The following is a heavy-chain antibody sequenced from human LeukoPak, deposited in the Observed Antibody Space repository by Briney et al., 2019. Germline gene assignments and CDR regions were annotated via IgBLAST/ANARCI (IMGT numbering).Heavy chain of an antibody. D-gene: IGHD3-22*01. V-gene: IGHV3-30*18. CDR3: AKDVGYDSSGLLNY. CDR1: GFTFSSYG. Sequence: GGSLRLSCAASGFTFSSYGMHWVRQAPGKGLEWVAVISYDGSNKYYADSVKGRFTISRDNSKNTLYLQMNSLRAEDTAVYYCAKDVGYDSSGLLNYWGQGTLVTVSS. CDR2: ISYDGSNK. J-gene: IGHJ4*02.